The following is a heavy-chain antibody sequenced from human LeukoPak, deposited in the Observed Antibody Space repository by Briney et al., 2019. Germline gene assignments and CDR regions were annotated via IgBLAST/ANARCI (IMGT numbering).Heavy chain of an antibody. CDR2: INSDGSST. V-gene: IGHV3-74*01. CDR1: GFTFSSYW. D-gene: IGHD5-18*01. CDR3: AREGYSYAFDY. Sequence: GGSLRLSCAASGFTFSSYWMHWVRQALGKGLVWVSRINSDGSSTSYADSVKGRFTISRDNAKNTLYLQMNSLRAEDTAVYYCAREGYSYAFDYWGQGTLVTVSS. J-gene: IGHJ4*02.